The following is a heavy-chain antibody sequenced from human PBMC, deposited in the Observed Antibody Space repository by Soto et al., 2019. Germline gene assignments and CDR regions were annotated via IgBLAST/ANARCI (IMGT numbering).Heavy chain of an antibody. Sequence: GSLRLSCAASGFTFSSYSMNWVRQAPGKGLEWVSSISSSSSYIYYADSVKGRFTISRDNAKNSLYLQMSSLRAEDTAVYYCARDWDRSTLSYYYYYGMDVWGQGTTVTVSS. CDR1: GFTFSSYS. CDR2: ISSSSSYI. D-gene: IGHD1-26*01. V-gene: IGHV3-21*01. CDR3: ARDWDRSTLSYYYYYGMDV. J-gene: IGHJ6*02.